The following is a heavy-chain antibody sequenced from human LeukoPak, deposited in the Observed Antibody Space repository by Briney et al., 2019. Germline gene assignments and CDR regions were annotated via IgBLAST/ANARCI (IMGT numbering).Heavy chain of an antibody. D-gene: IGHD3-10*01. V-gene: IGHV4-30-2*01. CDR3: ARGLNHYYGSGSYWFDP. CDR1: GGSLSSGGYS. Sequence: SETLSLTCAVSGGSLSSGGYSWSWIRQPPGKGLEWIGYIYHSGSTYYNPSLKSRVTISVDRSKNQFSLKLSSVTTADTAVYYCARGLNHYYGSGSYWFDPWGQGTLVTVSS. CDR2: IYHSGST. J-gene: IGHJ5*02.